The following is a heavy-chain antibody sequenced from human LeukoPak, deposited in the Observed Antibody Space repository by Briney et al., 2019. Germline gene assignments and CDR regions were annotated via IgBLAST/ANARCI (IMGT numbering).Heavy chain of an antibody. J-gene: IGHJ4*02. CDR2: INHSGST. D-gene: IGHD6-13*01. V-gene: IGHV4-34*01. CDR1: GGSFSGYY. Sequence: SETLSLTCAVYGGSFSGYYWSWIRQPPGKGLEWIGEINHSGSTTYNPSLKSRVTISVDTSKNQFSLKLSSVTAADTAVYYCARSRAAAGIEYYFDYWGQGTLVTVSS. CDR3: ARSRAAAGIEYYFDY.